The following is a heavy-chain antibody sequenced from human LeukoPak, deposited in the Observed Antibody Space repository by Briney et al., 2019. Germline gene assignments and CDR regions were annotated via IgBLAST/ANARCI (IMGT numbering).Heavy chain of an antibody. J-gene: IGHJ1*01. CDR3: VTSGKYSSENFRH. Sequence: PGGSLRLSCEASGITFSLYTMNWVRQAPGKGLEWVAYISAGTGIMYYADSVKGRFTISRDNAKNSLSLQMNDLRADDTAVYYCVTSGKYSSENFRHWGQGTLVTVSS. D-gene: IGHD1-26*01. CDR2: ISAGTGIM. V-gene: IGHV3-48*04. CDR1: GITFSLYT.